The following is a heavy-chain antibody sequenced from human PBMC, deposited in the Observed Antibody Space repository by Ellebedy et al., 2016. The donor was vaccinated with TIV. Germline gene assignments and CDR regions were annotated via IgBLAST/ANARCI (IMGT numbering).Heavy chain of an antibody. CDR1: GFTFSNYW. D-gene: IGHD6-19*01. CDR2: IKQDGSEK. V-gene: IGHV3-7*01. Sequence: GGSLRLSCAASGFTFSNYWMTRVRQAPGKGLEWVANIKQDGSEKYYVDSVKGRFSISRDNVKNSMYLQMNSLRDEDTAVYYCARDQWLGRAYYFDYWGQGTLLTVTS. J-gene: IGHJ4*02. CDR3: ARDQWLGRAYYFDY.